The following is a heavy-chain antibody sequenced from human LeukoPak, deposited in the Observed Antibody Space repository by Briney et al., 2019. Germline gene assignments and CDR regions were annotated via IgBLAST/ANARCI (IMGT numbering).Heavy chain of an antibody. CDR2: IYYSGST. Sequence: SETLSLTCTVSGGSIISYYLSWIRQPPGKGLEWIGYIYYSGSTNYNPSLKSRVTISVDTSKNQFSLKLSSVNAADTAVYYCASSMAGFPTDWGQGTLVTVSS. CDR1: GGSIISYY. J-gene: IGHJ4*02. V-gene: IGHV4-59*01. D-gene: IGHD5-24*01. CDR3: ASSMAGFPTD.